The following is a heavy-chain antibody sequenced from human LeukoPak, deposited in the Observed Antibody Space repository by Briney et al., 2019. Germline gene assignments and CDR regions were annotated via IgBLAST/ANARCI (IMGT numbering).Heavy chain of an antibody. CDR3: ARPLDSSNNYFDY. D-gene: IGHD6-13*01. J-gene: IGHJ4*02. Sequence: GGSLRLSCAASGFTFSRNAMNWVRQAPGRGLEWVSFISSSSNYMSYADSVKGRFTISRDNAKNSLYLQMNSLRAEDTAVYYCARPLDSSNNYFDYWGQGTLVTVSA. CDR2: ISSSSNYM. V-gene: IGHV3-21*01. CDR1: GFTFSRNA.